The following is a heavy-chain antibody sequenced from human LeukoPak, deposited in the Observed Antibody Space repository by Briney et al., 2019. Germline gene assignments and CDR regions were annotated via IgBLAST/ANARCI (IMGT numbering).Heavy chain of an antibody. V-gene: IGHV3-48*02. Sequence: GGSLRLSCAASGFTFSSYSMNWVRQAPGKGLEWVSYISSSSSTIYYADSVKGRFTISRDNAKNSLYLQMNSLRDEDTAVYYCARANGGSYYDSSGYYSYFDYWGQGTLATVSS. J-gene: IGHJ4*02. CDR1: GFTFSSYS. CDR3: ARANGGSYYDSSGYYSYFDY. CDR2: ISSSSSTI. D-gene: IGHD3-22*01.